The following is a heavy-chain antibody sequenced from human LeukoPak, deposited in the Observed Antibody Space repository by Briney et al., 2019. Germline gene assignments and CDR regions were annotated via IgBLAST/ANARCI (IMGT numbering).Heavy chain of an antibody. D-gene: IGHD6-13*01. CDR3: ARGRSSSKDWFDP. J-gene: IGHJ5*02. CDR1: GYTFTSYY. CDR2: INPSGGST. Sequence: ASVKVSCKASGYTFTSYYMHWVRQAPGQGLEWMGIINPSGGSTSYAQKFQGRVTMTRDTSTSTAYMELRSLRSDDTAVYYCARGRSSSKDWFDPWGQGTLVTVSS. V-gene: IGHV1-46*01.